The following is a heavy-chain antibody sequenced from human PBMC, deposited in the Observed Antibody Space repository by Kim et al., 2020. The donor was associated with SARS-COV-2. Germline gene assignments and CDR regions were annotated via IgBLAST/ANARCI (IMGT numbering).Heavy chain of an antibody. V-gene: IGHV4-59*08. CDR3: AGSSSWCPWFDP. J-gene: IGHJ5*02. D-gene: IGHD6-13*01. CDR2: IYYSGST. Sequence: SETLSLTCTVSGGSISSYYWSWIRQPPGKGLEWIGYIYYSGSTNYNPSLKSRVTISVDTSKNQFSLKLSSVTAADTAVYYCAGSSSWCPWFDPWGQGTLVTVSS. CDR1: GGSISSYY.